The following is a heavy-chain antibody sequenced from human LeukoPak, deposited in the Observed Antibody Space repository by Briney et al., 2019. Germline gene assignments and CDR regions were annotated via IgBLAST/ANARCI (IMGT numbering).Heavy chain of an antibody. Sequence: SETLSLTCAVSGGSISSGGYSWSWIRQPPGKGLEWIGYIYHSGSTYYNPSLKSRVTISVDRSKNQFSLKLSSVTAADTAVYYCARGSVKQQLVRGTLDYWGQGTLVTVSS. CDR3: ARGSVKQQLVRGTLDY. J-gene: IGHJ4*02. V-gene: IGHV4-30-2*01. D-gene: IGHD6-13*01. CDR1: GGSISSGGYS. CDR2: IYHSGST.